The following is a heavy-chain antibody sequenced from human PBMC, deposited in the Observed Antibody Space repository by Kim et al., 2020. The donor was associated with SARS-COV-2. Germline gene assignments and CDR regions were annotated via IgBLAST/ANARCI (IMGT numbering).Heavy chain of an antibody. D-gene: IGHD3-3*01. Sequence: PPPKRRGTITVATSKNQFSLKLSSVTAADTAVYYCARMYDFWSGYSAFDIWGQGTMVTVSS. J-gene: IGHJ3*02. CDR3: ARMYDFWSGYSAFDI. V-gene: IGHV4-59*01.